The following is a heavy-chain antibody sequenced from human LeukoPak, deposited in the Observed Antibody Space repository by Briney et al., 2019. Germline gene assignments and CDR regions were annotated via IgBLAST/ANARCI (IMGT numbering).Heavy chain of an antibody. V-gene: IGHV6-1*01. CDR2: TYFGSKWYH. D-gene: IGHD5-24*01. CDR3: ARGLGWPYFDS. CDR1: GDSVSRNNIA. Sequence: SQTLSLTCAISGDSVSRNNIAWHWIRQSPSRGLEWLGRTYFGSKWYHEYAISVKGRITINPYTSKNQFSLQLNSVTPEDTAIYYCARGLGWPYFDSWGQGTLVTVSS. J-gene: IGHJ4*02.